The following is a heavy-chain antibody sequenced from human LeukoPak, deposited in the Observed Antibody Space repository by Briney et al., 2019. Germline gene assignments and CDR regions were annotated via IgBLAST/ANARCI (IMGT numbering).Heavy chain of an antibody. CDR2: ISYDGSNK. V-gene: IGHV3-30-3*01. CDR3: ARDRSGYDYVDAFDI. J-gene: IGHJ3*02. CDR1: GFTFSSYA. Sequence: GGSLRLSCAASGFTFSSYAMHWVRQAPGKGLEWVAVISYDGSNKYYADSVKGRFTISRDNSKNTLYLQMNSLRAEDTAVYYCARDRSGYDYVDAFDIWGQGTMVTVSS. D-gene: IGHD5-12*01.